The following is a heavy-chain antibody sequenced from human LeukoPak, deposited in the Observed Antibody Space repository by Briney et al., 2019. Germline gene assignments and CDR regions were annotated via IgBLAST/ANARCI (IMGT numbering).Heavy chain of an antibody. V-gene: IGHV3-30-3*01. J-gene: IGHJ4*02. CDR3: ATAASGGPNLLDY. CDR1: GFTFSSYA. D-gene: IGHD3-16*01. CDR2: ISYDGSNK. Sequence: GGSLRLSCAASGFTFSSYAMHWVRQAPGKGLEWVAVISYDGSNKYYADSVKGRFTISRDNSKNTLYLQMNSLRAEDTAVYYCATAASGGPNLLDYWGQGTLVTVSS.